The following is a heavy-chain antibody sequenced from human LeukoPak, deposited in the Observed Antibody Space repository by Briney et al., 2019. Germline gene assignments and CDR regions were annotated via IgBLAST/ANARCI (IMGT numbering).Heavy chain of an antibody. CDR2: ISGDGANT. J-gene: IGHJ4*02. Sequence: GGSLRLSCAASGFTFSNYAMCRVRQAPGKGLEWVSLISGDGANTYYPDSVKGRFTISRDNSKNTLYLQMNSLRAEDTALYYCAPDLRGSASSLDDWGQGTLVTVSS. CDR1: GFTFSNYA. V-gene: IGHV3-23*01. CDR3: APDLRGSASSLDD. D-gene: IGHD6-25*01.